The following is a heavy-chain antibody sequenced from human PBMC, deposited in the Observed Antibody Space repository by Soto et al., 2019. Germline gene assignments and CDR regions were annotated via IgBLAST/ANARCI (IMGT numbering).Heavy chain of an antibody. J-gene: IGHJ6*03. CDR3: AREGPHRGYCSSTSCRYYYYYMDV. Sequence: GASVKVSCKASGYTFTSYGISWVRQAPGQGLEWMGWISAYNGNTNYAQKLQGRVTMTTDTSTSTAYMELRSLRSDDTAVYYCAREGPHRGYCSSTSCRYYYYYMDVWGKGTTVTVSS. CDR2: ISAYNGNT. CDR1: GYTFTSYG. V-gene: IGHV1-18*01. D-gene: IGHD2-2*01.